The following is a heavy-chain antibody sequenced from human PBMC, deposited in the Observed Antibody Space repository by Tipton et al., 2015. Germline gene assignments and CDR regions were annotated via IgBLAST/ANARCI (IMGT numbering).Heavy chain of an antibody. CDR2: IYPGDSHT. Sequence: QLVQSGAEVKKSGESLKISCKGSGYSFSNYWIGWVRQMPGKGLEWMGIIYPGDSHTRYNPSFQGQVTISADKSISTAYLHWSSLKASDTAMYYCARHVSFYYDTHGSDALDIWAQGTMVTVSS. CDR3: ARHVSFYYDTHGSDALDI. V-gene: IGHV5-51*01. J-gene: IGHJ3*02. D-gene: IGHD3-22*01. CDR1: GYSFSNYW.